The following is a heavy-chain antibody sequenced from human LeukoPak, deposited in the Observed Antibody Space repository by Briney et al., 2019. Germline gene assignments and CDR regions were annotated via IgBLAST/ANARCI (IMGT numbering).Heavy chain of an antibody. CDR1: GFTFSSYG. V-gene: IGHV3-33*01. D-gene: IGHD6-19*01. Sequence: GRSLRLSCAASGFTFSSYGMHWVRQAPGKGLEWVAVIWYDGSNEYYADSVKGRFTISRDNSKNTLYLQMNSLRAEDTAVYYCARDQGYSSGWFGYWGQGTLVTVSS. CDR2: IWYDGSNE. CDR3: ARDQGYSSGWFGY. J-gene: IGHJ4*02.